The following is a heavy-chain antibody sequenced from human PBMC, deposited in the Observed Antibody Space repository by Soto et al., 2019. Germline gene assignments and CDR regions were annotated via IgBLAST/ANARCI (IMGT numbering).Heavy chain of an antibody. J-gene: IGHJ4*02. CDR2: INAYNGNT. CDR3: ARDPVAGTYFNY. CDR1: GYTFTTYG. Sequence: QVQLVQSGAEVKKPGASVKVSCKASGYTFTTYGISWVRQAPGQGLEWMGWINAYNGNTNYAQKLQGRVTMTTDTSTSPAYLELRSLRSDDTAVYCWARDPVAGTYFNYWGEGTLVTVSS. V-gene: IGHV1-18*01. D-gene: IGHD6-19*01.